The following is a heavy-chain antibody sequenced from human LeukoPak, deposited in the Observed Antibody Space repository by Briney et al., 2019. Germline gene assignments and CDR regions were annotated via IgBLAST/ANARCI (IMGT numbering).Heavy chain of an antibody. CDR2: IYYSGNI. CDR1: AGSISSDSYY. CDR3: ASTSPKYYYESSGYSSLFDN. V-gene: IGHV4-39*07. Sequence: TSETLSLICTVSAGSISSDSYYWGWIRQPPGKGLERIGTIYYSGNIYYNPSLKSRLTISVDTSKNQFSLKLRSVTAADTALYYCASTSPKYYYESSGYSSLFDNWGQGTLVTVSS. D-gene: IGHD3-22*01. J-gene: IGHJ4*02.